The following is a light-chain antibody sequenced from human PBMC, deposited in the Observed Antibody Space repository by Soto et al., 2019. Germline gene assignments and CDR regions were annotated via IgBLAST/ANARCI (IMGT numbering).Light chain of an antibody. CDR1: QRISVY. CDR3: QQSYNTPPT. CDR2: TAS. J-gene: IGKJ5*01. V-gene: IGKV1-39*01. Sequence: DIQVTQSPSSLSASVGKKVTITCRASQRISVYLNWYQQKPGRAPKLLIYTASTLQSGVPSRFSGSGSGTYFTLTINSLQPEDFGTYYCQQSYNTPPTFGQGTRLEIK.